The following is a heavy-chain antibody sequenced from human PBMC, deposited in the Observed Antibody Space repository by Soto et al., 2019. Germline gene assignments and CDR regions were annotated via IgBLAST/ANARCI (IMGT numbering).Heavy chain of an antibody. CDR3: ARGSSSYYDYGMDV. CDR2: IYDSGST. D-gene: IGHD6-6*01. V-gene: IGHV4-30-2*01. CDR1: GDSISRGGYS. J-gene: IGHJ6*02. Sequence: SETLSLTCAVSGDSISRGGYSWTWIRQPPGKALEWIGNIYDSGSTSYNPSLKSRVTISVDTSKNQFSLRLTSVTAADTAVYFCARGSSSYYDYGMDVWGQGTTVTVSS.